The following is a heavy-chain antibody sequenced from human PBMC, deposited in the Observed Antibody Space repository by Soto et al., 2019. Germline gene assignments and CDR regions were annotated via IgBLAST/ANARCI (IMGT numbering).Heavy chain of an antibody. D-gene: IGHD3-10*01. J-gene: IGHJ6*02. V-gene: IGHV1-46*01. CDR2: INPSGGST. CDR3: ARFGRVDSYGMDV. Sequence: SVKVSFKASGYPFTSYYMHLVRRAPGQGLEWIGIINPSGGSTSYAQKFQGRVTMTRDTSTSTVYMELSSLRSEDTAVYYCARFGRVDSYGMDVWGQGTTVTVSS. CDR1: GYPFTSYY.